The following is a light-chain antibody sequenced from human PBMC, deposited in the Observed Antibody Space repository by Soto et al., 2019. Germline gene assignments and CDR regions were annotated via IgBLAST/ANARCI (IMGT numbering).Light chain of an antibody. Sequence: DIQMTQSPSSLSASVGDRITLTCRANESVGNWLAWYQQKPGKAPKLLIYAASTLQSGVPSRFSGSRSGTVFSLTVSSLQPEDFATYYCQQANSFPLSFGGGTKVEIK. CDR1: ESVGNW. CDR3: QQANSFPLS. V-gene: IGKV1D-12*01. CDR2: AAS. J-gene: IGKJ4*01.